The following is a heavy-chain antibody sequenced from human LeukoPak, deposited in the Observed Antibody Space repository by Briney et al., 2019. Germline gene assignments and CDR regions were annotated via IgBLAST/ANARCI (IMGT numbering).Heavy chain of an antibody. CDR2: INPNSGGT. V-gene: IGHV1-2*02. CDR3: ATEPSRSYSFDHLDF. J-gene: IGHJ4*02. D-gene: IGHD5-12*01. Sequence: GASVKVSCKASGYTFSGYYMHWVRQAPGQGLEWMGWINPNSGGTNYAQKFQGRVTMTRDTSISTVYMELRSLRAEDTAIYYCATEPSRSYSFDHLDFWGLGTPVTVSS. CDR1: GYTFSGYY.